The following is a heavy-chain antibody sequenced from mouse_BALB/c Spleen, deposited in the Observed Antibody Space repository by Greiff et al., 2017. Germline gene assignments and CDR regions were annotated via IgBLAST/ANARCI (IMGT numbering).Heavy chain of an antibody. CDR2: IYPGDGDT. Sequence: LQESGAELVRPGSSVKISCKASGYAFSSYWMNWVKQRPGQGLEWIGQIYPGDGDTNYNGKFKGKATLTADKSSSTAYMQLSSLTSEDSAVYFCARYGNYEAWFADWGQGTLVTVSA. V-gene: IGHV1-80*01. CDR1: GYAFSSYW. CDR3: ARYGNYEAWFAD. J-gene: IGHJ3*01. D-gene: IGHD2-1*01.